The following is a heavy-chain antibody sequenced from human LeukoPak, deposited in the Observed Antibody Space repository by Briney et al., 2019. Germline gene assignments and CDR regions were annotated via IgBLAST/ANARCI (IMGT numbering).Heavy chain of an antibody. V-gene: IGHV3-53*01. CDR2: IYTNGGT. D-gene: IGHD2-2*01. CDR3: AKSIVAAALFDY. CDR1: GFTVSSNY. J-gene: IGHJ4*02. Sequence: GGSLRHSCAASGFTVSSNYMSWVRQAPGKGLEWVSVIYTNGGTYYADSVKGRFTISRDNSKNTVYLQMNSLRAEDTAVYYCAKSIVAAALFDYWGQGTLVTVSS.